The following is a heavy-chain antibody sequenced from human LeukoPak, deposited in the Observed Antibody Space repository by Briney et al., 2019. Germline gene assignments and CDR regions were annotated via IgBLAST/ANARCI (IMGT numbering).Heavy chain of an antibody. CDR1: GYTFIDHY. V-gene: IGHV1-2*02. J-gene: IGHJ4*02. CDR2: INPNSGVT. Sequence: DSVKVSCMGFGYTFIDHYMHWVRQAPGQGLEWLAKINPNSGVTAYAERFQGRVTLTRDTSISTVYMELRTLTSGDTAVYYCARPSDYGDYIDYWGQGTLVTVSS. D-gene: IGHD4-17*01. CDR3: ARPSDYGDYIDY.